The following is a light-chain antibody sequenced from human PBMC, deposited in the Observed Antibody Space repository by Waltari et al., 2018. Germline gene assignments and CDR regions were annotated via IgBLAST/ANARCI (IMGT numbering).Light chain of an antibody. CDR1: TSDVGGYNY. CDR3: SSYTGSSTVV. V-gene: IGLV2-14*04. J-gene: IGLJ2*01. Sequence: GQSITISCTGTTSDVGGYNYVSWYQQHPGKAPKLMIYDVSKRPSGVSNRFSGSKSGNTASLTISGLQAEDEADDYCSSYTGSSTVVFGGGTKLTVL. CDR2: DVS.